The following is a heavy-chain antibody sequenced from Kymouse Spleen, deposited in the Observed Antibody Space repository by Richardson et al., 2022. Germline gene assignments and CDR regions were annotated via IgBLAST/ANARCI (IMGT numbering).Heavy chain of an antibody. Sequence: QVQLQESGPGLVKPSETLSLTCTVSGGSVSSGSYYWSWIRQPPGKGLEWIGYIYYSGSTNYNPSLKSRVTISVDTSKNQFSLKLSSVTAADTAVYYCARDGGITGTTGWFDPWGQGTLVTVSS. CDR2: IYYSGST. CDR3: ARDGGITGTTGWFDP. CDR1: GGSVSSGSYY. D-gene: IGHD1-7*01. J-gene: IGHJ5*02. V-gene: IGHV4-61*01.